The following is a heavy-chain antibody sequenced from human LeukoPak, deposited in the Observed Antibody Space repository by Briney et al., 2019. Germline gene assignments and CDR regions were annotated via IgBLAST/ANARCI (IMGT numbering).Heavy chain of an antibody. D-gene: IGHD1-26*01. CDR3: AREIVVGATRDAFDI. J-gene: IGHJ3*02. Sequence: SETLSLTCTVSGGSISSYYWSWIRQPAGKGLEWIGRIYTSGSTNYNPSLKSRVTISVDKSENQFSLKLSSVTAADTAVYYCAREIVVGATRDAFDIWGQGTMVTVSS. CDR1: GGSISSYY. CDR2: IYTSGST. V-gene: IGHV4-4*07.